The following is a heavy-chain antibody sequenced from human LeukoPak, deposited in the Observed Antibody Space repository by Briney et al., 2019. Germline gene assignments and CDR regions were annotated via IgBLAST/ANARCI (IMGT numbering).Heavy chain of an antibody. Sequence: GGSLRLSCADSGFTFSSYSMNWVRQAPGKGLEWVSFISTRSSYIYYADSVKGRFTISRDNAKNSLYLQMNRLNTEDTAVYYCITDPGAWQPIWGRGTVVAVSS. CDR2: ISTRSSYI. V-gene: IGHV3-21*03. CDR3: ITDPGAWQPI. D-gene: IGHD3-10*01. J-gene: IGHJ3*02. CDR1: GFTFSSYS.